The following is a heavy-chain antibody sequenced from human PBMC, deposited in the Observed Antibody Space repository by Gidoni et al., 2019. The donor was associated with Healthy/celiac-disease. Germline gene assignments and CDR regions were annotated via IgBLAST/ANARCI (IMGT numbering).Heavy chain of an antibody. J-gene: IGHJ3*02. Sequence: EVQLVESGGGLVQPGRSLRLSCTASGFTFGDYAMSWFRQAPGKGLGWVGFIRSKAYGGTTEYAASVKGRFTISRDDSKSIAYLQMNSLKTEDTVVYYCTRLLSDYYDILTGDAFDIWGQGTMVTVSS. V-gene: IGHV3-49*03. D-gene: IGHD3-9*01. CDR3: TRLLSDYYDILTGDAFDI. CDR2: IRSKAYGGTT. CDR1: GFTFGDYA.